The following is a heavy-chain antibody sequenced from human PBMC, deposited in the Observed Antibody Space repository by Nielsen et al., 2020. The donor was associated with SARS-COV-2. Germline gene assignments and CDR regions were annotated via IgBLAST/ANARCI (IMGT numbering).Heavy chain of an antibody. V-gene: IGHV3-64D*09. CDR3: VRDMWLATAGTYFDY. D-gene: IGHD6-13*01. CDR1: GFTFSPYA. CDR2: ISSNGGRT. Sequence: GESLKISYAASGFTFSPYAMSWVRQAPGKGLEYVSGISSNGGRTYYADSVKGRLTISRDNSKNTLYLQMSSLRAEDTAVYYCVRDMWLATAGTYFDYWGQGTLVTVSS. J-gene: IGHJ4*02.